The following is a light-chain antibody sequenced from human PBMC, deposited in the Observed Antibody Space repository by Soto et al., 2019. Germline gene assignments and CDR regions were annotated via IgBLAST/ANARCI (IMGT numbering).Light chain of an antibody. Sequence: QSVLTQPASVSGSPGQSITISCTGTSSDVGGYNYVSWYQQHPGKAPKLMIYDVSNRPSGVSNRFSGSMSGNTASLTISGLQAEDEADYYCSSCTSSSTLVVFGGGTKVTVL. CDR3: SSCTSSSTLVV. CDR1: SSDVGGYNY. CDR2: DVS. V-gene: IGLV2-14*01. J-gene: IGLJ2*01.